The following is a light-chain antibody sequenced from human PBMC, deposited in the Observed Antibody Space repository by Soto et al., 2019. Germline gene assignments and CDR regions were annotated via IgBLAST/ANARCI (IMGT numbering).Light chain of an antibody. CDR2: AAS. CDR3: QQTYTTPRT. J-gene: IGKJ3*01. CDR1: QDFNNF. Sequence: DIQMTQSPSSLSASVGDRVIITCRASQDFNNFLGWFQQKPGKAPKLLIFAASRLQSGVPSRFSGGGSGTDFTLTINGLQPDDFATYYCQQTYTTPRTFGPGTKVDIK. V-gene: IGKV1-39*01.